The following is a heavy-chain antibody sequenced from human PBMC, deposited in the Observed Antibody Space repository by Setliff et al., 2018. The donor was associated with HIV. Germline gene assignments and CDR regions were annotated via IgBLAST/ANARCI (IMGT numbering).Heavy chain of an antibody. J-gene: IGHJ4*02. CDR2: MSTGGDIK. CDR1: GFTFSSYV. V-gene: IGHV3-30-3*01. CDR3: ATVWTAGSLFY. Sequence: GGSLRLSCAATGFTFSSYVLHWVRQAPGKGLEWVAVMSTGGDIKIYADSVKGRFTISRDNSKNTLYLQMNSLGAEDTAVYYCATVWTAGSLFYWGQGTLVTVSS. D-gene: IGHD6-13*01.